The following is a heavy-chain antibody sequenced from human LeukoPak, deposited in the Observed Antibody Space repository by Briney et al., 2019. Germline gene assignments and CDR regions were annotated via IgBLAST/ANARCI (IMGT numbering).Heavy chain of an antibody. V-gene: IGHV4-59*01. CDR1: GGSISSYY. D-gene: IGHD5-18*01. CDR2: IYYSGST. J-gene: IGHJ4*02. CDR3: ARAANTAMVTG. Sequence: PSETLSLTXTVYGGSISSYYWSWIRQPPGKGLEWIGYIYYSGSTNYNPSLKSRVTISVDTSKNQFSLKLSSVTAADTAVYYCARAANTAMVTGWGQGTLVTVSS.